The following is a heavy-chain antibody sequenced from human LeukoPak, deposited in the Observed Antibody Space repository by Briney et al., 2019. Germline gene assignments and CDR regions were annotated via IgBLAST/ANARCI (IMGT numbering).Heavy chain of an antibody. J-gene: IGHJ3*02. CDR1: GFTFSSYW. D-gene: IGHD3-10*01. V-gene: IGHV3-74*01. CDR3: ARVIRGSGSEAFDI. Sequence: GGSLRLSCAASGFTFSSYWMHWVRQAPGKGLVWVSRINSDGSSTSYADSVKGRFTISRDSAKNTLYLQMNSLRAEDTAVYYCARVIRGSGSEAFDIWGQGTMVTVSS. CDR2: INSDGSST.